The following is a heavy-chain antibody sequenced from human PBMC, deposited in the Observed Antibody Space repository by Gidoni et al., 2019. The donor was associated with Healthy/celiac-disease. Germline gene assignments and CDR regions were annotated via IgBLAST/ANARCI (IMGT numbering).Heavy chain of an antibody. Sequence: QVTLKESGPALVKPTQTLTLTCTFSGFSLSTSGMRVSWIRQPPGKALEWLARIDWDDDKFYSTSLKTRLTISKDTSKNQVVVTMTNMDPVDTATYYCARSSPLMITFGGVFVDDAFDIWGQGTMVTVSS. D-gene: IGHD3-16*02. CDR2: IDWDDDK. CDR1: GFSLSTSGMR. CDR3: ARSSPLMITFGGVFVDDAFDI. V-gene: IGHV2-70*04. J-gene: IGHJ3*02.